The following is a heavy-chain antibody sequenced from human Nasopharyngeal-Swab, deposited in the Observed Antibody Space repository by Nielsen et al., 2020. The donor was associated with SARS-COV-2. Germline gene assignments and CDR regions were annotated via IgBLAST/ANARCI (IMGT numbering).Heavy chain of an antibody. CDR2: FDPEDGET. CDR1: GYTLTELS. Sequence: ASVKVSCKVSGYTLTELSMHWVRHAPGKGLEWMGGFDPEDGETIYAQKFQGRVTMTEDTSTDTAYMELSSLRSEDTAVYYCATEPAMVRGGWFDPWGQGTLVTVSS. V-gene: IGHV1-24*01. D-gene: IGHD3-10*01. J-gene: IGHJ5*02. CDR3: ATEPAMVRGGWFDP.